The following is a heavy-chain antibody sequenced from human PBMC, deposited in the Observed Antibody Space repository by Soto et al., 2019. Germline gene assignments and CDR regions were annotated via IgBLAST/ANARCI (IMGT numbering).Heavy chain of an antibody. J-gene: IGHJ4*02. D-gene: IGHD5-18*01. V-gene: IGHV1-69*12. CDR3: ARNPIGYRYGYPSRHFDY. CDR2: IIPIFGTA. CDR1: GGTFSSYA. Sequence: QVQLVQSGAEVKKPGSSVKVSCKASGGTFSSYAISWVRQAPGQGLEWMGGIIPIFGTANYAQKFQGRVTITADESTSTAYMELSSLRSEDTAVYYCARNPIGYRYGYPSRHFDYWGQGTLVTVSS.